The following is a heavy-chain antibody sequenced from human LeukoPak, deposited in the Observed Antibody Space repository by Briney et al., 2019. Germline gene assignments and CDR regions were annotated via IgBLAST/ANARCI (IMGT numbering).Heavy chain of an antibody. CDR3: ARGRPTYYYDSSGPYDY. V-gene: IGHV4-4*07. Sequence: SETLSLTCTVSGGSISSYYWSWIRQPAGKGLEWIGRIYTSGSTNYNPSLKSRVTISVDTSKNQFSLKLSSVTAADTAVYYCARGRPTYYYDSSGPYDYWGQGTLVTVSS. CDR2: IYTSGST. D-gene: IGHD3-22*01. CDR1: GGSISSYY. J-gene: IGHJ4*02.